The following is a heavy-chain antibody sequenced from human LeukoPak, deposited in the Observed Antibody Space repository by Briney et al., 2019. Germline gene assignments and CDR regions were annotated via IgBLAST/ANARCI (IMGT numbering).Heavy chain of an antibody. CDR3: ARRGGSSSTDWFDP. Sequence: PSETLSLTCTVSGGSISDYYWSWIRQSPGKGLEWIGYIYYTGSTNSNPSLKSRVTISVDTSKNQFSLRLNSVGAAYAAVYYCARRGGSSSTDWFDPWGQGTLVTVSS. CDR2: IYYTGST. V-gene: IGHV4-59*08. J-gene: IGHJ5*02. D-gene: IGHD6-6*01. CDR1: GGSISDYY.